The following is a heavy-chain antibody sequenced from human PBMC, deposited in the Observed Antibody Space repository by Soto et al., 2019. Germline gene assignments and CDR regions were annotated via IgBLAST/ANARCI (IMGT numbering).Heavy chain of an antibody. CDR3: ARTTVTNNDYGMDV. V-gene: IGHV4-39*07. CDR2: IHHSGST. J-gene: IGHJ6*02. D-gene: IGHD4-17*01. Sequence: SETLSLTCNVSGVSISIEHYHWTWIRQSPGKELEWIGDIHHSGSTNYNPSLKSRVTISVDKSKNQFSMKLSSVTAADTAVYYCARTTVTNNDYGMDVWGQGTTVTVSS. CDR1: GVSISIEHYH.